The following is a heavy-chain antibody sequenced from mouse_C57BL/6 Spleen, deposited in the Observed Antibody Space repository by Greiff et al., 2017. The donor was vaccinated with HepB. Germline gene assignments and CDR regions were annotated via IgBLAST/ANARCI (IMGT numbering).Heavy chain of an antibody. CDR2: FYPGSGSI. V-gene: IGHV1-62-2*01. Sequence: QVLLQQSGAELVKPGASVKLSCKASGYTFTEYTIHWVKQRSGQGLEWIGWFYPGSGSIKYNEKFKDKATLTADKSSSTVYMELSRLTTEDSAVYFSARHDDYDAHWYFDVWGTGTTVTVTS. CDR3: ARHDDYDAHWYFDV. J-gene: IGHJ1*03. CDR1: GYTFTEYT. D-gene: IGHD2-12*01.